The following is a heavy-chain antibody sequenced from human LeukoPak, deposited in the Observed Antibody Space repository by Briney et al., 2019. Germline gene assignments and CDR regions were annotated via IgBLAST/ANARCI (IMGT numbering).Heavy chain of an antibody. Sequence: SETLSLTCTVSGGSISSYDWSWIRQPAGKGLEWIGRIYTRGSPNYNPSLKSRVTMSVDTSKNQFSLKLSSVTAADTAVYYCARLSSSWYQDWYFDLWGRGTLVTVSS. D-gene: IGHD6-13*01. CDR3: ARLSSSWYQDWYFDL. J-gene: IGHJ2*01. V-gene: IGHV4-4*07. CDR1: GGSISSYD. CDR2: IYTRGSP.